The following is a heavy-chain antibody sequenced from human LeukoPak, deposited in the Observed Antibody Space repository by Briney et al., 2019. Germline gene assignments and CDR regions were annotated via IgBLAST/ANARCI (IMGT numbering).Heavy chain of an antibody. Sequence: GGSLRLSCAASGFTFSSYSMNWVRQPPGKGLEWVSSISSSSSYIYYADSVKGRFTISRDNAKNSLYLQMNSLRAEDTAVYYCARDRGSGSTGAFDIWGQGTMVTVSS. D-gene: IGHD1-26*01. CDR2: ISSSSSYI. CDR3: ARDRGSGSTGAFDI. J-gene: IGHJ3*02. CDR1: GFTFSSYS. V-gene: IGHV3-21*01.